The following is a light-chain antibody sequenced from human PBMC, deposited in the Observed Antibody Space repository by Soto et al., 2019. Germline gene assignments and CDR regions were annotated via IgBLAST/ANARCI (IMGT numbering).Light chain of an antibody. CDR3: QQYYSTPLT. Sequence: DIVMTQSPEYLAVSLGERATTNCKSSQRVIYSSNNKNYLAWYQQKPGQPPKLLIYWASTRESGVPDRFSGSGSGTEFTLTISSLQAEDVAVYYCQQYYSTPLTFGGGSKVDI. CDR2: WAS. V-gene: IGKV4-1*01. J-gene: IGKJ4*01. CDR1: QRVIYSSNNKNY.